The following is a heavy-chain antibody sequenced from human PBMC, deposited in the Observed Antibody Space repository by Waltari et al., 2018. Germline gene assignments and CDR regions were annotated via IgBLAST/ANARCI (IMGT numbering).Heavy chain of an antibody. CDR1: GFPFSSYW. J-gene: IGHJ4*02. D-gene: IGHD1-26*01. V-gene: IGHV3-7*01. CDR3: ASSGSYGY. Sequence: EVQLVESGGGFVQPGGSLRLSCAASGFPFSSYWRSWVRQAPGKGLEWVANIKQDGSEKYDVDSVKGRFTISRDNAKNSLYLQMNSLRAEDTAVYYCASSGSYGYWGQGTLVTVSS. CDR2: IKQDGSEK.